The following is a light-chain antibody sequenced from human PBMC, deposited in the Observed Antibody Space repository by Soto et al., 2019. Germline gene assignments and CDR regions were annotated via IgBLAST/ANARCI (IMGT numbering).Light chain of an antibody. CDR2: GNN. Sequence: QSVLTQPPSVSGAPGQSVTISCTGSSSNIGAGYDVHWYQQFPGTAPRLLMYGNNNRPAGVPGRVSGSKSGTSASLAITGLQAEDEAHYFCQSYDHSLTAWVFGGGTKLTVL. V-gene: IGLV1-40*01. J-gene: IGLJ3*02. CDR1: SSNIGAGYD. CDR3: QSYDHSLTAWV.